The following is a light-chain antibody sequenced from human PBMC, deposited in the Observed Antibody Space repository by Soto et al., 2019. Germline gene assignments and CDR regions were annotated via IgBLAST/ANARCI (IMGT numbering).Light chain of an antibody. CDR1: QSVRNN. V-gene: IGKV3-15*01. CDR3: QQYNDWPPWT. J-gene: IGKJ1*01. CDR2: GAS. Sequence: IEMTQSPATLSVSPGDRATLSCRASQSVRNNLAWYQRRPGQAPRLLIYGASTRATGIPARFSGSGSGTDFTLTISSLQSEDFAAYYCQQYNDWPPWTFGQGTKVEIK.